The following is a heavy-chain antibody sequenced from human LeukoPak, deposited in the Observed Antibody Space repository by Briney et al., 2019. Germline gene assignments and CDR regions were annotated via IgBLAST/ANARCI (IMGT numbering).Heavy chain of an antibody. CDR3: AGDYGNKYDSSGYFVAARYFDF. CDR2: IYYTGST. J-gene: IGHJ4*02. D-gene: IGHD3-22*01. Sequence: PSETLSLTCSVSGGSISSYYWHWIRQPLGKGLEWIGYIYYTGSTNYNPSLKTRVTMSVDTSKNQFSLNLSYVTAADTAVYYCAGDYGNKYDSSGYFVAARYFDFWGQGSLVTVSS. V-gene: IGHV4-59*01. CDR1: GGSISSYY.